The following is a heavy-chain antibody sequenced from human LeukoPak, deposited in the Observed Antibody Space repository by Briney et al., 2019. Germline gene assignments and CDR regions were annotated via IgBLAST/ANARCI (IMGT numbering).Heavy chain of an antibody. J-gene: IGHJ3*02. V-gene: IGHV3-23*01. CDR3: AREPHPYYYDSSGVNAFDI. CDR1: GFTFSSYA. Sequence: PGGSLRLSCAASGFTFSSYAMSWVRQAPGKGLEWVSAISGSGGSTYYADSVKGRFTISRDNSKNTLYLQMNSLRAEDTAVYYCAREPHPYYYDSSGVNAFDIWGQGTMVTVSS. CDR2: ISGSGGST. D-gene: IGHD3-22*01.